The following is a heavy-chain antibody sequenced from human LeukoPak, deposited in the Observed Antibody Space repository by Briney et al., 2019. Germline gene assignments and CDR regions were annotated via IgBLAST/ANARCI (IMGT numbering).Heavy chain of an antibody. Sequence: PSETLSLTCTVSGGSISTYYWSWIRQHPGKGLEWIGYVYYSGSTSYNPSLKSRVIISVDTSKNEFSLNVSSVTAADTAVYYCARHYGYSYGPDYWGQGTLVTVSS. V-gene: IGHV4-59*08. J-gene: IGHJ4*02. D-gene: IGHD5-18*01. CDR1: GGSISTYY. CDR2: VYYSGST. CDR3: ARHYGYSYGPDY.